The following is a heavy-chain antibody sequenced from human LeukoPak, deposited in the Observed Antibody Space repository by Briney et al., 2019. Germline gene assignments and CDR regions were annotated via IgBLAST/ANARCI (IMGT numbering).Heavy chain of an antibody. CDR2: IYTSGST. V-gene: IGHV4-4*07. CDR1: GGSISSYY. CDR3: AREGEWSFGELLSGWFDP. Sequence: SETLSLTCTVSGGSISSYYWSWIRQPAGKGLEWIGRIYTSGSTNYNPSLKSRVTMTVDTSKNQFSLKLSSVTAADTAVYYCAREGEWSFGELLSGWFDPWGQGTLVTVSS. D-gene: IGHD3-10*01. J-gene: IGHJ5*02.